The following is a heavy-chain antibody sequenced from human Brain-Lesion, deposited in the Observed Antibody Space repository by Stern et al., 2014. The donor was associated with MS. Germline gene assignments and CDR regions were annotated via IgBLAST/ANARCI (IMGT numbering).Heavy chain of an antibody. CDR1: GYTVSGHY. D-gene: IGHD5-18*01. J-gene: IGHJ4*02. V-gene: IGHV1-2*06. CDR2: INPNTGAT. Sequence: QVQLMQSGAEVKKPGTSVTVSCTPYGYTVSGHYMDWVRQAPGQGPEWMGLINPNTGATIYAQNFRGRVTLTRDTSTTTVYLDLNRLRSDDTAVYYCARRKVNTMTLDYWGQGTLVTVSS. CDR3: ARRKVNTMTLDY.